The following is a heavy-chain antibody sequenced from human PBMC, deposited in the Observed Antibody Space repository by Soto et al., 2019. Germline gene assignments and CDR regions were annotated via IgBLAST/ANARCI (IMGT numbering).Heavy chain of an antibody. D-gene: IGHD2-8*01. Sequence: ASVKVSCKASGYTFTSYAMHWVRQAPGQRLEWMGWINAGNGNTKYSQKFQGRVTITRDTSASTAYMELSSLRSEDTGLYFCVRDNARTADLFDSWGQGTVVTVSS. CDR2: INAGNGNT. CDR1: GYTFTSYA. J-gene: IGHJ4*02. CDR3: VRDNARTADLFDS. V-gene: IGHV1-3*01.